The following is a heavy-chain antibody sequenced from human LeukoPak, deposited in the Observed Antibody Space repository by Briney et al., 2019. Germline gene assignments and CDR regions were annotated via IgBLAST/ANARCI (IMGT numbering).Heavy chain of an antibody. CDR2: IYYSGST. D-gene: IGHD5-18*01. Sequence: PSETLSLTCTVSGGSISSYYWSWIRQPPGKGLEWIEYIYYSGSTNYNPSLKSRVTISVDTSKNQFSLKLNSVTAADTAVYYCASTDTPMITIHWGQGTLVTVSS. CDR3: ASTDTPMITIH. CDR1: GGSISSYY. V-gene: IGHV4-59*01. J-gene: IGHJ4*02.